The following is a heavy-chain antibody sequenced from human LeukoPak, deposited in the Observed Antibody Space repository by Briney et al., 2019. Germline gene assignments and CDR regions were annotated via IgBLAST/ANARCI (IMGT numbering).Heavy chain of an antibody. V-gene: IGHV1-46*01. CDR1: GYTFTTYY. D-gene: IGHD6-19*01. J-gene: IGHJ4*02. CDR2: INPSGGIT. Sequence: ASVKVSCKASGYTFTTYYMHWVRQAPGQGLEWMGIINPSGGITSYAQKFQGRVTMTRDTSTSTVYMELSSLRSEDTAVYYCASSIAVAGSFDYWGQGTLVTVSS. CDR3: ASSIAVAGSFDY.